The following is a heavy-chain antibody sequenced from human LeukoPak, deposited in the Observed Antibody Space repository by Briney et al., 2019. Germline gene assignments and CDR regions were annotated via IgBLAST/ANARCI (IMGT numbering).Heavy chain of an antibody. CDR3: SVYYDFWSGYYENDAFDI. Sequence: GGSLRLSCAASGFTFSSYAMSWVRQAPEKGLEWVSAISGSGGSTYYADSVKGRFTISRDNSKNTLYLQMNSLRAEDTAVYYCSVYYDFWSGYYENDAFDIWGQGTMVTVSS. CDR1: GFTFSSYA. V-gene: IGHV3-23*01. J-gene: IGHJ3*02. CDR2: ISGSGGST. D-gene: IGHD3-3*01.